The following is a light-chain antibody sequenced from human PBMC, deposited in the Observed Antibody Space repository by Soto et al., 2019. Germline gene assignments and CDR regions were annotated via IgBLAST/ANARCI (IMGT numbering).Light chain of an antibody. CDR3: QHYGSSSAVT. J-gene: IGKJ4*01. CDR1: QSVSSTY. Sequence: EIVLTQSPGTLSLSPGERATLSCRASQSVSSTYLAWYQQKPGQAPRLLIYCASSRATGIPDRFSGSGSGTDFTLTISRLGTEDFAVYYCQHYGSSSAVTFGGGAKVEIK. V-gene: IGKV3-20*01. CDR2: CAS.